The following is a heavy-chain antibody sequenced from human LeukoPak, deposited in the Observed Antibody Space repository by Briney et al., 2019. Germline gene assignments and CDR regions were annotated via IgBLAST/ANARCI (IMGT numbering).Heavy chain of an antibody. D-gene: IGHD3-3*01. CDR1: GGSISSGSYY. J-gene: IGHJ5*02. Sequence: PSETLSLTCTVSGGSISSGSYYWSWIRQPPGKGLEWIGRIYTIGSTNSNPSLKSRVTISVDTYKNQFSLKLSSVSAADTAVYYCARDVITYYDFWSGPNWFDPWGQGTLVTVSS. CDR2: IYTIGST. CDR3: ARDVITYYDFWSGPNWFDP. V-gene: IGHV4-61*02.